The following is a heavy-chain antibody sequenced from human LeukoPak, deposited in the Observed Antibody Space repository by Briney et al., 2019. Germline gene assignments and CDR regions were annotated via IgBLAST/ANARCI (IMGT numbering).Heavy chain of an antibody. CDR2: ISSSSSYI. J-gene: IGHJ4*02. Sequence: GGSLRLSCTASGFTFSSYNMNWVRQAQGQGLELVSSISSSSSYIYYDDSVRGRFTISRDNAKNSLYLQMNSLRAEDTAVYYCARDHRDTDMPFDHWGQGTLVTVSS. D-gene: IGHD5-18*01. CDR1: GFTFSSYN. CDR3: ARDHRDTDMPFDH. V-gene: IGHV3-21*01.